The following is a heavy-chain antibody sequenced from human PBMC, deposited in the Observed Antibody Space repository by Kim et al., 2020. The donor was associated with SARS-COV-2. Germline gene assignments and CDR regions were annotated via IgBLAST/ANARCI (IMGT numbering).Heavy chain of an antibody. J-gene: IGHJ4*02. CDR2: IRGSGAST. D-gene: IGHD3-10*02. Sequence: VGSLRLSCAASGFTFTNHGMSWVRQTPGKGLEWVSSIRGSGASTHYADSVRGRFTISRDNSKNTLYLQIDSLRVEDTAVYYCTRRQCSSTCRGFDYWGQGTLVTVSS. V-gene: IGHV3-23*01. CDR3: TRRQCSSTCRGFDY. CDR1: GFTFTNHG.